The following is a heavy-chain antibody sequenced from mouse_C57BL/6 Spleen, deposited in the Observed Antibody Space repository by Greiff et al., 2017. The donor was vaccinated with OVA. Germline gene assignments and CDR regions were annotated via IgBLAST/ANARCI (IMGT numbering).Heavy chain of an antibody. J-gene: IGHJ4*01. V-gene: IGHV3-8*01. CDR1: GYSITSDY. Sequence: VQLKESGPGLAKPSQTLSLTCSVTGYSITSDYWNWIRKFPGNKLEYMGYISYSGSTYYNPSLKGRISITRDTSKNQYYLQLNSVTTEDTATYYCARYKNGYYGAMDYWGQGTSVTVSS. CDR2: ISYSGST. D-gene: IGHD2-3*01. CDR3: ARYKNGYYGAMDY.